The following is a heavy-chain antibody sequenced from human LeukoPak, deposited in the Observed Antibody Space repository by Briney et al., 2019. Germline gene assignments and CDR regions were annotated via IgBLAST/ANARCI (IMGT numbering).Heavy chain of an antibody. CDR3: ARGMAFVD. J-gene: IGHJ4*02. V-gene: IGHV4-34*01. Sequence: SETLSLTCTVSGGSISSYFWSWIRQPPGEGLEWIGEINHSGSTNYNPSLKSRVTISVDTSKNQFSLKLSSVTAADTAVYYCARGMAFVDWGQGTLVTVSS. CDR1: GGSISSYF. D-gene: IGHD2-21*01. CDR2: INHSGST.